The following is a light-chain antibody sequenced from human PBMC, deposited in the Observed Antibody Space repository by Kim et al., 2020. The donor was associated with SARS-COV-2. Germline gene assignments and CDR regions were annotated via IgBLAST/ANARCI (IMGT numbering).Light chain of an antibody. CDR1: SSDVGGYNY. CDR3: CSYAGSSFYV. Sequence: QSALTQPRSVSGSPGQSVTISCTGTSSDVGGYNYVSWYQQHPGKVPKLIIYDVSKRPSGVPDRFSGSQSGNTASLTISGLQAEDEADYYCCSYAGSSFYVFGTGTKVTVL. V-gene: IGLV2-11*01. J-gene: IGLJ1*01. CDR2: DVS.